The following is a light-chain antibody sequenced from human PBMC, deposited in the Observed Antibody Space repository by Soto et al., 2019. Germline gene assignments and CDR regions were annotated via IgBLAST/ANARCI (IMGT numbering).Light chain of an antibody. CDR3: QQYDRSPLT. CDR2: GAS. V-gene: IGKV3-20*01. Sequence: EIVLTQSPGTLSLSPGERATLSCRASQSVSSSYLAWHQQKPGQAPRLLIYGASSRATGIPDRFSGSGSGTDFTLTISRLEPEDFAVYYCQQYDRSPLTFGQGTKVEIK. J-gene: IGKJ1*01. CDR1: QSVSSSY.